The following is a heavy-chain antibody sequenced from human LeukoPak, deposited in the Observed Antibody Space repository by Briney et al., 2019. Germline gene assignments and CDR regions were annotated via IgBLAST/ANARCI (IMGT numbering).Heavy chain of an antibody. Sequence: GGSLRLSCAASGFTFSSYAMSWVRQAPGKGLEWVSTISGSDSGTYYVDSVKGRFTISRDNSKNTLFLQLNSLRADDTAVYYCAKAAYTSTWRIDSWGQGTLVTVSS. J-gene: IGHJ4*02. V-gene: IGHV3-23*01. D-gene: IGHD6-13*01. CDR1: GFTFSSYA. CDR3: AKAAYTSTWRIDS. CDR2: ISGSDSGT.